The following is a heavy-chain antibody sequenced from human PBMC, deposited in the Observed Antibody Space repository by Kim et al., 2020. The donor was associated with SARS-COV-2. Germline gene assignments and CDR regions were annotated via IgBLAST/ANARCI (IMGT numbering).Heavy chain of an antibody. D-gene: IGHD3-3*01. CDR3: ARELPQDITIFGVGIYDWFDP. J-gene: IGHJ5*02. Sequence: ASVKVSCKASGYTFTSYYMHWVRQAPGQGLEWMGIINPSGGSTSYAQKFQGRVTMTRDTSTSTVYMELSSLRSEDTAVYYCARELPQDITIFGVGIYDWFDPWGQGTLVTVSS. CDR1: GYTFTSYY. V-gene: IGHV1-46*01. CDR2: INPSGGST.